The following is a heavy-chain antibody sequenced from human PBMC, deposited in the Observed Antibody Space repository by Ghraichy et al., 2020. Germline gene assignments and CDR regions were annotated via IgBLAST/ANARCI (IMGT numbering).Heavy chain of an antibody. J-gene: IGHJ6*02. CDR1: GYTFTSYY. CDR2: INPSGGST. CDR3: ARDSLLWFGELTYYYYYGMDV. D-gene: IGHD3-10*01. V-gene: IGHV1-46*01. Sequence: ASVKVSCKASGYTFTSYYMHWVRQAPGQGLEWMGIINPSGGSTSYAQKFQGRVTMTRDTSTSTVYMELSSLRSEDTAVYYCARDSLLWFGELTYYYYYGMDVWGQGTTVTVSS.